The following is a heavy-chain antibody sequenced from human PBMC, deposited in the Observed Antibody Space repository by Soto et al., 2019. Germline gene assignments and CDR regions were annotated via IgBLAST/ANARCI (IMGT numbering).Heavy chain of an antibody. CDR3: ARVIRGYSFGPYDY. CDR2: IIPISVTS. Sequence: AVKVSFQASRCTFSNYAINWLRQAPGQGLEWMGGIIPISVTSSYAQKFQGRVTITADTSTSTAYMELSSLRSEDSAVYYCARVIRGYSFGPYDYWGQGTRVTVS. CDR1: RCTFSNYA. J-gene: IGHJ4*02. D-gene: IGHD5-18*01. V-gene: IGHV1-69*06.